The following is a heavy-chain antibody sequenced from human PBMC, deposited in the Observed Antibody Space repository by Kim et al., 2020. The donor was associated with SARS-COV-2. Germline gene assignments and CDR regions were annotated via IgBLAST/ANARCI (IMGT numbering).Heavy chain of an antibody. D-gene: IGHD1-26*01. CDR2: ISGSGGST. CDR3: AKARDGGSYYERYPLYYMDV. CDR1: GFTFSSYA. J-gene: IGHJ6*03. V-gene: IGHV3-23*01. Sequence: GGSLRLSCAASGFTFSSYAMSWVRQAPGKGLEWVSAISGSGGSTYYADSVKGRFTISRDNSKNTLYLQMNSLRAEDTAVYYCAKARDGGSYYERYPLYYMDVWGKGTTVTVSS.